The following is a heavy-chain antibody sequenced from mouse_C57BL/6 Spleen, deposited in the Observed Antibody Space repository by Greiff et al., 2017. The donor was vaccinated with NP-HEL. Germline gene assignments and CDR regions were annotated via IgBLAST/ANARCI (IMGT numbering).Heavy chain of an antibody. CDR3: AREGAQAFDY. CDR2: INPNNGGT. D-gene: IGHD3-2*02. V-gene: IGHV1-22*01. CDR1: GYTFTDYN. J-gene: IGHJ2*01. Sequence: VQLQQSGPELVKPGASVKMSCKASGYTFTDYNMHWVKQSHGKSLEWIGYINPNNGGTSYNQTFKGKATLTVNKSSSTAYMELRSLTSEDSAVYYCAREGAQAFDYWGQGTTLTVSS.